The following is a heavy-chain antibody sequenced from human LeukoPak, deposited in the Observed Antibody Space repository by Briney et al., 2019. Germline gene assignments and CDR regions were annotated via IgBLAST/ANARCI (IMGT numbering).Heavy chain of an antibody. CDR2: INHSGST. J-gene: IGHJ4*02. CDR3: ARGHLFRGSGSYFDY. CDR1: GGSFSGYY. Sequence: SETLSLTCAVYGGSFSGYYWSWIRQPPGKGLEWIGEINHSGSTNYNPSLKSRVTISVDTSKNQFSLKLSSVTVADTAVYYCARGHLFRGSGSYFDYWGQGTLVTVSS. D-gene: IGHD3-10*01. V-gene: IGHV4-34*01.